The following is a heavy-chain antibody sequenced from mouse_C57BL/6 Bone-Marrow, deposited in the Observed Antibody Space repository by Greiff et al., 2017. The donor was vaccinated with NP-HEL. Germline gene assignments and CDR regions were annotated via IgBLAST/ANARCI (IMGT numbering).Heavy chain of an antibody. D-gene: IGHD2-2*01. Sequence: QVQLQQSGAELVRPGASVTLSCKASGYTFTDYEMHWVKQTPVHGLEWIGAIDPETGGTAYNQKFKGKAILTADKSSSTAYMELRSLTSEDSAVYYCTRHGDDGFADWGQGTLVTVSA. V-gene: IGHV1-15*01. CDR3: TRHGDDGFAD. CDR2: IDPETGGT. CDR1: GYTFTDYE. J-gene: IGHJ3*01.